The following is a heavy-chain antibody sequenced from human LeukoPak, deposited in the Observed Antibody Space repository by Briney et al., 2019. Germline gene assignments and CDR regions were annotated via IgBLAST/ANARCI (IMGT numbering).Heavy chain of an antibody. J-gene: IGHJ4*02. Sequence: SETLSLTCTVSGDSISSYYWSWIRQPPGKRLEWIGYIYYSGSTNYNPSLKSRVSISVDTSKNQFSLKLSSVTAADTAVYYCARGDLYYYDSSGRYYFDYWGQGTLVTVSS. D-gene: IGHD3-22*01. CDR2: IYYSGST. CDR1: GDSISSYY. CDR3: ARGDLYYYDSSGRYYFDY. V-gene: IGHV4-59*12.